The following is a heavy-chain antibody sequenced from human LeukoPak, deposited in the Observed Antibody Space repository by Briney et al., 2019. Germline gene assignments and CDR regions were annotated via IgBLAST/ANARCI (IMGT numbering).Heavy chain of an antibody. D-gene: IGHD3-10*02. CDR2: IYYSGST. CDR3: ARCTGVDNWFDP. V-gene: IGHV4-30-4*01. CDR1: GGSISSGDYY. Sequence: SETLSLTCTVSGGSISSGDYYWSWIRRPPGKGLEWIGYIYYSGSTYYNPSLKSRVTISVDTSKNQFSLKLSSVTAADTAVYYCARCTGVDNWFDPWGQGTLVTVSS. J-gene: IGHJ5*02.